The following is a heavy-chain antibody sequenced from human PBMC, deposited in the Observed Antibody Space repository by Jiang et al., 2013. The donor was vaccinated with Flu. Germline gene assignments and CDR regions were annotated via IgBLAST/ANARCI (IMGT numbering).Heavy chain of an antibody. CDR2: INAGNGNT. Sequence: SGAEVKKPGASVKVSCKASGYTFTSYAMHWVRQAPGQRLEWMGWINAGNGNTKYSQKFQGRVTITRDTSASTAYMELSSLRSEDTAVYYCARGPTVTTSRNNWFDPWGQGTLVTVSS. V-gene: IGHV1-3*01. CDR1: GYTFTSYA. CDR3: ARGPTVTTSRNNWFDP. D-gene: IGHD4-17*01. J-gene: IGHJ5*02.